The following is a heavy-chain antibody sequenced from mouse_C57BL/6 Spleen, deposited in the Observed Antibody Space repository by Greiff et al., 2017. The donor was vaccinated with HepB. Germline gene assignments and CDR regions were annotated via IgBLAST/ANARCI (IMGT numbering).Heavy chain of an antibody. V-gene: IGHV1-64*01. D-gene: IGHD1-1*01. Sequence: QVQLQQPGAELVKPGASVKLSCKASGYTFTSYWMHWVKQRPGQGLEWIGMIHPNSGSTNYNEKFKSKATLTVDKSSSTAYMQLSSLTSEDSAVYYCARGGSSYEYFDVWGTGTTVTVSS. CDR1: GYTFTSYW. J-gene: IGHJ1*03. CDR2: IHPNSGST. CDR3: ARGGSSYEYFDV.